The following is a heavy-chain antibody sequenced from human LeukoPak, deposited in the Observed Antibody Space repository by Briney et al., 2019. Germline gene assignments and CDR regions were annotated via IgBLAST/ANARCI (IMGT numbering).Heavy chain of an antibody. V-gene: IGHV4-31*03. CDR2: IYYSGST. J-gene: IGHJ6*02. CDR3: ARWVAIGGMDV. D-gene: IGHD2-15*01. Sequence: PSETLSLTCTVSGGSISSGGYYWSWIRQHPGKGLEWIGYIYYSGSTYYNPSLKSRVTISADTSKNQFSLKLSSVTAADTAVYYCARWVAIGGMDVWGQGTTATVSS. CDR1: GGSISSGGYY.